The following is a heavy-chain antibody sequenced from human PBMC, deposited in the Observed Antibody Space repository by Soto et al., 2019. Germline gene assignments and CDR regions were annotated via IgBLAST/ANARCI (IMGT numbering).Heavy chain of an antibody. J-gene: IGHJ5*02. CDR1: GYTFTSYG. V-gene: IGHV1-18*01. D-gene: IGHD3-3*01. CDR2: ISAYNGNT. Sequence: ASVKVSCKASGYTFTSYGISWVRQAPGQGLEWMGWISAYNGNTNYAQKLQGRATMTTDTSTSTAYMELRSLRSDDTAVYYCARDGGRITIFGVVTPGVNWFDPWGQGTLVTVSS. CDR3: ARDGGRITIFGVVTPGVNWFDP.